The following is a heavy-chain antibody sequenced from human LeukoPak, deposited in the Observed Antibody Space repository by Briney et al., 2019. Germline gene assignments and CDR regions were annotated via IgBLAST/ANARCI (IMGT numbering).Heavy chain of an antibody. CDR1: GGSMSSGSSY. Sequence: ETLSLTCTVSGGSMSSGSSYWGWIRQPPGKGLEWIVAIYYSGSTYYNPSLKSRVTISADTSKNQFSLKLSSVTAADTAVYYCARTRGYSGYVDAFDVWGQGTMVTVFS. D-gene: IGHD5-12*01. CDR2: IYYSGST. V-gene: IGHV4-39*01. CDR3: ARTRGYSGYVDAFDV. J-gene: IGHJ3*01.